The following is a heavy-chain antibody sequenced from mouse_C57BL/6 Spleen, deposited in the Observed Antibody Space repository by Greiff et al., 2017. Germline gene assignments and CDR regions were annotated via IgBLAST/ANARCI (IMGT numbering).Heavy chain of an antibody. D-gene: IGHD1-1*02. V-gene: IGHV1-59*01. CDR3: ARRGGGVPYYYAMDY. J-gene: IGHJ4*01. CDR1: GYTFTSYW. CDR2: IDPSDSYT. Sequence: QVQLKQPGAELVRPGTSVKLSCKASGYTFTSYWMHWVKQRPGQGLEWIGVIDPSDSYTNYNQKFKGKATLTVDTSSSTAYMQLSSLTSEDSAVYYCARRGGGVPYYYAMDYWGQGTSVTVSS.